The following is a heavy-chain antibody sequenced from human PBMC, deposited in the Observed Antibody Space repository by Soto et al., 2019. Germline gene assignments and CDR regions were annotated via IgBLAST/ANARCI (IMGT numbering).Heavy chain of an antibody. CDR3: AKRRGYSNGEFDY. CDR1: GDTLTSYD. Sequence: ASVKVSCKASGDTLTSYDINWARQATGQGLEWMGWITAYNGNTNYAQKLQGRVTMTTDTSTSTAYMELRSLRSDDTAVYYCAKRRGYSNGEFDYWGQGTLVTVSS. V-gene: IGHV1-18*01. J-gene: IGHJ4*02. D-gene: IGHD5-18*01. CDR2: ITAYNGNT.